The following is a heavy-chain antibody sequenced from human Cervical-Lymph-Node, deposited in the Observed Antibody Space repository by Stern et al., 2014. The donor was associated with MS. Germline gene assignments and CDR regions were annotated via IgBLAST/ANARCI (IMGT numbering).Heavy chain of an antibody. CDR1: GGTFSNSA. CDR3: ATSAGFYSAMDV. D-gene: IGHD2-21*01. V-gene: IGHV1-69*01. CDR2: IIPIFGTA. J-gene: IGHJ6*02. Sequence: QVQLVQSGAEVKKPGSSVKVSCRTSGGTFSNSAFSWIRQAPGQGLEWMGAIIPIFGTATYAQRFQGRVTISAHESTNPAYMELSSLRSEDTAVYYCATSAGFYSAMDVWGPGTTVAVSS.